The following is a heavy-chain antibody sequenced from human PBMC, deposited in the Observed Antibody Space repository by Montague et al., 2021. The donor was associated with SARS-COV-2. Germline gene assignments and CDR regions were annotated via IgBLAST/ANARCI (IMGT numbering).Heavy chain of an antibody. V-gene: IGHV4-38-2*02. CDR1: GFSISSGYY. J-gene: IGHJ4*02. CDR2: RYQNGAT. D-gene: IGHD3-10*01. Sequence: SETLSLTCSVSGFSISSGYYWGWIRQTPGKGLEWIGGRYQNGATYYSPSLKRPGTILLDTSKNQFSLRMTSVTAADTAVYYCARSGVGIFDFSYFDSWGQGSLVIVSS. CDR3: ARSGVGIFDFSYFDS.